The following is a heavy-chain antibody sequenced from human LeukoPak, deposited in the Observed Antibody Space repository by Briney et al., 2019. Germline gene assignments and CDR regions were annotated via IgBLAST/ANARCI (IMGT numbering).Heavy chain of an antibody. CDR2: INSDGSST. CDR3: ARATPVAGTKIFDY. J-gene: IGHJ4*02. CDR1: GFTFSSYW. D-gene: IGHD6-19*01. Sequence: GGSLRLSCAASGFTFSSYWMHWVRQVPGKGLVWVSRINSDGSSTSYADSVKGRFTISRDNAKNTLYLQMNSLRAEDTAVYYCARATPVAGTKIFDYWGQGTLVTVSS. V-gene: IGHV3-74*01.